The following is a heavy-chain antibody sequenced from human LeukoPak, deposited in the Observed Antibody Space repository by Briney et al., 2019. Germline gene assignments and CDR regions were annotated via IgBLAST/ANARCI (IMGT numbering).Heavy chain of an antibody. CDR1: GDSISYFY. CDR2: ISSGGSS. CDR3: ARDNAYAGGIAAAGPDY. Sequence: SETLSLTCSVSGDSISYFYWSWIRQAAGKGLEWIGRISSGGSSDYNASLKSRVTMSIDTSKNQLSLKVISVTAADTAVYYCARDNAYAGGIAAAGPDYWGQGTLVTVSS. D-gene: IGHD6-13*01. V-gene: IGHV4-4*07. J-gene: IGHJ4*02.